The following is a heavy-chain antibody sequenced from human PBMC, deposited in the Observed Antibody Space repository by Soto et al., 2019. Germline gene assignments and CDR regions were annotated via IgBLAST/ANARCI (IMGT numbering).Heavy chain of an antibody. V-gene: IGHV1-3*01. CDR1: GYTFTSYA. CDR2: INAGNGNT. CDR3: ARDGCSSTSCYLGP. Sequence: GPSVKVSCKASGYTFTSYAMHWVRQAPGQRLEWMGWINAGNGNTKYSQKFQGRVTITRDTSASTAYMELSSLRSEDTAVYYCARDGCSSTSCYLGPWGQGTLVTVSS. J-gene: IGHJ5*02. D-gene: IGHD2-2*01.